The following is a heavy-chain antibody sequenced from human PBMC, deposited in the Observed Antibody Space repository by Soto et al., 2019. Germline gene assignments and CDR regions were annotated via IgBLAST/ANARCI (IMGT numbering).Heavy chain of an antibody. CDR1: GFTFSSYG. CDR2: IWYDGSNK. J-gene: IGHJ4*02. CDR3: AIDAIYGDYGKFDY. D-gene: IGHD4-17*01. Sequence: QVQLVESGGGVVQPGRSLRLSCAASGFTFSSYGMHWVRQAPGKGLEWVAVIWYDGSNKYYADSVKGRFTISRDNSKNTLYLQMNSLRAEDTAVYYCAIDAIYGDYGKFDYWGQGTLVTVSS. V-gene: IGHV3-33*01.